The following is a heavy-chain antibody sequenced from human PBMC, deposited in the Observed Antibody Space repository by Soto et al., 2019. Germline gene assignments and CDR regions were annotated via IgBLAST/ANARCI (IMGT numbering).Heavy chain of an antibody. CDR1: GGSFSSYT. CDR2: IIPIFHRT. Sequence: QVQLTQSGAEVKRPGSSVKVSCKASGGSFSSYTISWVRQAPGQGLEWMGGIIPIFHRTNYAQNFEDRLTITADESTTTAYMELSSLTYDDTALYFCASRRSFYYDLDVWGQGTPVTVSS. J-gene: IGHJ6*02. D-gene: IGHD2-15*01. CDR3: ASRRSFYYDLDV. V-gene: IGHV1-69*01.